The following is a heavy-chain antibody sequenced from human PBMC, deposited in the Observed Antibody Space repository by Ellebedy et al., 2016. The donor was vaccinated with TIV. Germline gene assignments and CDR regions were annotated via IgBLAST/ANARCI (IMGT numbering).Heavy chain of an antibody. Sequence: GGSLRLSFAASGFTFSDYYMIWIRQAPGKGLEWVSTISNRGSTIYYADSVKGRFTISRDNTKNSLPLQMNSLRVEDTAVYYCARDARFIDQQHNWFDPWGQGTLVTVSS. V-gene: IGHV3-11*01. D-gene: IGHD2-2*01. CDR3: ARDARFIDQQHNWFDP. J-gene: IGHJ5*02. CDR1: GFTFSDYY. CDR2: ISNRGSTI.